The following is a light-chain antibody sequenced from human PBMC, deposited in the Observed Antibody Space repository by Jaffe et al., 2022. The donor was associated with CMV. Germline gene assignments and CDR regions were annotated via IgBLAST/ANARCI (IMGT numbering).Light chain of an antibody. V-gene: IGKV3-15*01. CDR3: QQYHDWSAYT. J-gene: IGKJ2*01. CDR1: LSVSDN. Sequence: EIVMTQSPATLSVSPGERATLSCRASLSVSDNLAWYQQKPGQAPRLLIYGASTRAPGIPARISGSGSGTEYNLTISSLQSEDFALYYCQQYHDWSAYTFGQGTKLEIK. CDR2: GAS.